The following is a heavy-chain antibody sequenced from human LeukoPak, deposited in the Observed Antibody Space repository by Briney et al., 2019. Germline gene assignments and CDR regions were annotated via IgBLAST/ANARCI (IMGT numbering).Heavy chain of an antibody. J-gene: IGHJ4*02. Sequence: APVTVSCKASGYTFTGYYMHWVRQAPGQGLEWMGWINPNSGGANYAQKFQGRVTMTRDTSISTAYMELSRLRSDDTAVYYCARVPVRGSRESYWGQGTLVTVSS. CDR1: GYTFTGYY. V-gene: IGHV1-2*02. CDR2: INPNSGGA. CDR3: ARVPVRGSRESY. D-gene: IGHD3-10*01.